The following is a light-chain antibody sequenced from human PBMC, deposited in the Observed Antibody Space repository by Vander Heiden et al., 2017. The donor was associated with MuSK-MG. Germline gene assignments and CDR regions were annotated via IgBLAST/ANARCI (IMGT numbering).Light chain of an antibody. CDR1: QSVLYSSNNKNY. J-gene: IGKJ2*01. CDR3: QQYDSTPYT. CDR2: WAS. V-gene: IGKV4-1*01. Sequence: DIVMTQSPDSLAVSLGERATINCKSSQSVLYSSNNKNYLAWYQQKPGQPPKLLIYWASTRESGVPDRFSGSGSGTDFTLTISSLQAEDMAVYYCQQYDSTPYTFGQGTKLEIK.